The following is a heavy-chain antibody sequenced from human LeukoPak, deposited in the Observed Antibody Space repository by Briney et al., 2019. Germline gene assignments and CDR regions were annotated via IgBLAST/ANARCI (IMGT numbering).Heavy chain of an antibody. D-gene: IGHD3-10*01. CDR3: ARTHPYYYGSGSYLDY. V-gene: IGHV3-7*01. Sequence: GGSLRLSCAASGFTFSSYWMSWVRQAPGKGLEWVANIKQDGSEKYYVDSVKGRFTISRGNAKNSLYLQMNSLRAEDTAVYYCARTHPYYYGSGSYLDYWGQGTLVTVSS. CDR1: GFTFSSYW. J-gene: IGHJ4*02. CDR2: IKQDGSEK.